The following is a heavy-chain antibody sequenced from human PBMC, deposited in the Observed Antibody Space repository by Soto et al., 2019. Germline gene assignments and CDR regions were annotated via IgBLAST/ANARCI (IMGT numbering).Heavy chain of an antibody. CDR3: ARVVLAITRGAFDA. V-gene: IGHV4-4*02. CDR1: GGSISSSHW. D-gene: IGHD1-20*01. J-gene: IGHJ3*01. CDR2: ISHSGTS. Sequence: QVQLQESGPGLVKPSGTLSLTCAVSGGSISSSHWWTWVRQSPGKGLEYIGEISHSGTSTSNPSLKSRLTLAVDKSKNHFCLTLTSVTAADTAVYYCARVVLAITRGAFDAGGQGTLVIVSS.